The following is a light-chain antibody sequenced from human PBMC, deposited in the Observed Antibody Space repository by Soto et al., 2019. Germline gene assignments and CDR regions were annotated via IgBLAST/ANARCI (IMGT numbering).Light chain of an antibody. V-gene: IGKV1-27*01. CDR2: AAY. Sequence: DILMTQAPSSLSASLGDRVTITCRARPVISTYLAWYQQKPGKGPKLLISAAYTLHSGDPPRFSVSGSGTDFTLTISSLQPDAVEPYYCLKYDNAHLTFGGGTNVEIK. CDR1: PVISTY. CDR3: LKYDNAHLT. J-gene: IGKJ4*02.